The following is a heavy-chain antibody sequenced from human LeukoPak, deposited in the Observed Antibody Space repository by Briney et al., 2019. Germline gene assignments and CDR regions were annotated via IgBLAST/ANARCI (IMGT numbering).Heavy chain of an antibody. D-gene: IGHD5-12*01. V-gene: IGHV3-30*02. CDR1: GFTFSSYG. J-gene: IGHJ4*02. CDR2: IRYDGSNK. Sequence: PGGSLRLSCAASGFTFSSYGMHWVRQAPGKGLEWVAFIRYDGSNKYYADSVKGRFTISRDNSKNTLYLQMNSLRAEDTAVYYCAKDLRALGGYGPPGVGYWGQGTLVTVSS. CDR3: AKDLRALGGYGPPGVGY.